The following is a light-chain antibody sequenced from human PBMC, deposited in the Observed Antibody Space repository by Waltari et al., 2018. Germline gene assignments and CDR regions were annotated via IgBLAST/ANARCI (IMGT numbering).Light chain of an antibody. V-gene: IGKV1-39*01. CDR3: QQSYSTPPT. CDR1: QSISSY. Sequence: DIQMTQSPSSLSASVGDRVTITCRASQSISSYLNWYQQKPGKAPKLLIYAASSLQSGVPSRFSGSGSGTDFTLTISSLQPEDFATDYCQQSYSTPPTFGGGTKVEIK. J-gene: IGKJ4*01. CDR2: AAS.